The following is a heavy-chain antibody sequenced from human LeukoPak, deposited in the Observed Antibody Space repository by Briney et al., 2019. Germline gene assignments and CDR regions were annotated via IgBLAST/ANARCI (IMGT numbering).Heavy chain of an antibody. J-gene: IGHJ6*03. CDR2: ISSNGGST. Sequence: GGSLRLSCAASGFTFSSYAMHWVRQAPGKGLEYVSAISSNGGSTYYANSVKGRFTISRDNSKNTLYLQMGSQRAEDMAVYYCARDRIGSYYYYMDVWGKGATVTVSS. CDR1: GFTFSSYA. V-gene: IGHV3-64*01. CDR3: ARDRIGSYYYYMDV. D-gene: IGHD1-26*01.